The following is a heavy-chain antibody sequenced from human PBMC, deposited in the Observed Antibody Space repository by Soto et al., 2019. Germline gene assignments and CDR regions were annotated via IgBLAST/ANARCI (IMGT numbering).Heavy chain of an antibody. D-gene: IGHD4-17*01. CDR3: AKDPNGDYVGAFDS. V-gene: IGHV3-23*01. CDR2: IGGSGIIT. CDR1: GFSFSSFA. Sequence: HPGGSLRLSCRASGFSFSSFAMTWVRQAPGKGLEWVSSIGGSGIITYYTDSVKGWFTISRDNSGNTLFLHMNSLRADDTAVYYCAKDPNGDYVGAFDSWGQGTLVTVSS. J-gene: IGHJ4*02.